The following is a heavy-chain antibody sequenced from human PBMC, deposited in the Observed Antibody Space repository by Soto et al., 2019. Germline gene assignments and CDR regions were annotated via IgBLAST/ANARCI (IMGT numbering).Heavy chain of an antibody. D-gene: IGHD2-15*01. Sequence: ASVKVSCKASGYTFTSYGISCVRQAPGQGLEWMGWISAYNGNTNYAQKLQGRVTMTTDTSTSTAYMELRSLRSDDTAVYYCAREERYCSGGSCFYNWFDPWGQGTLVTVS. J-gene: IGHJ5*02. V-gene: IGHV1-18*01. CDR1: GYTFTSYG. CDR2: ISAYNGNT. CDR3: AREERYCSGGSCFYNWFDP.